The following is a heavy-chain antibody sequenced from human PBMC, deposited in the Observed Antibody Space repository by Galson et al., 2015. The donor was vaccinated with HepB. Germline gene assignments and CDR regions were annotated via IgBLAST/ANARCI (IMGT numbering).Heavy chain of an antibody. CDR2: FSGIGGGT. CDR1: GFTFSSYA. D-gene: IGHD1-26*01. V-gene: IGHV3-23*01. J-gene: IGHJ4*02. CDR3: AREYSGSHAPFDN. Sequence: SLRLSCAAPGFTFSSYAMSWVRQAPGEGLEWVSAFSGIGGGTYYADSVTGRFTVSRDNSKNTLYLVLNSLRAEDTALYFCAREYSGSHAPFDNWGQGTLVTVSS.